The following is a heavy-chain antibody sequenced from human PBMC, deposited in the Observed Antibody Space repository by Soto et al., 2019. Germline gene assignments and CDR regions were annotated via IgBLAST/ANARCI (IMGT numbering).Heavy chain of an antibody. D-gene: IGHD2-15*01. CDR2: ITPILGIA. J-gene: IGHJ4*02. Sequence: ASVKVSCKASGGTFSSYTISWVRQAPGQGLEWMGRITPILGIANYAQKFQGRVTITADKSTSTAYMELSSLRSEDTAVYYCARIPKYCSGGSCVDYWGQGTLVTVSS. CDR1: GGTFSSYT. CDR3: ARIPKYCSGGSCVDY. V-gene: IGHV1-69*02.